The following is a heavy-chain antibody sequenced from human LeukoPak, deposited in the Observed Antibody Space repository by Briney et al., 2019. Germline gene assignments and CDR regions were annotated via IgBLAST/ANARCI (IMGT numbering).Heavy chain of an antibody. CDR3: ARQSRGRAAAGTSDY. CDR2: IYPGDSDT. Sequence: GESLKISCKVSGYSFTSYWIGWVRQMPGKGLEWMGTIYPGDSDTSYSPSFQGQVTISADKSISTAFLQWSSLKVSDTAMYYCARQSRGRAAAGTSDYWGQGTPVTVSS. J-gene: IGHJ4*02. CDR1: GYSFTSYW. D-gene: IGHD6-25*01. V-gene: IGHV5-51*01.